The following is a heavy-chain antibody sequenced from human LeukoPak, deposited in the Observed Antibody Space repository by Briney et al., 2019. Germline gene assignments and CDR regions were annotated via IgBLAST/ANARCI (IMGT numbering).Heavy chain of an antibody. D-gene: IGHD2-21*02. Sequence: SETLSLTCTVSGASISSYYWSWIRQPTGKGLEWIGRMYTSGSTNYNPSLKSRVTMSGDKSNNQFSLKLSSVTAADTAVYYCARVCDSATYFDYWGQGTLVTVSS. CDR2: MYTSGST. V-gene: IGHV4-4*07. J-gene: IGHJ4*02. CDR1: GASISSYY. CDR3: ARVCDSATYFDY.